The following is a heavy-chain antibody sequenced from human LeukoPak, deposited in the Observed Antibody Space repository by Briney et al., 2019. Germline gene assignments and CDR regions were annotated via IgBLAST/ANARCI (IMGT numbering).Heavy chain of an antibody. J-gene: IGHJ4*02. V-gene: IGHV3-23*01. CDR3: ANHDKFGKEDGYNTLGY. CDR1: GFAFSFYA. Sequence: AGGSLRLSCEASGFAFSFYAMTWVRQAPGTGLEWVSTINANAINTYYADSVKGRFTISRDNSKNTLYLQMNSLRAEDTAVYYCANHDKFGKEDGYNTLGYWGQGTLVTVSS. D-gene: IGHD5-24*01. CDR2: INANAINT.